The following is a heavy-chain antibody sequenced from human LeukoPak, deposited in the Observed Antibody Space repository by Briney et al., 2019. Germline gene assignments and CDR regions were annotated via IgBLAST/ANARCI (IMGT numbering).Heavy chain of an antibody. CDR2: IKYDGSEK. J-gene: IGHJ4*02. V-gene: IGHV3-7*01. CDR3: AKETRGYYDS. CDR1: GFTFTSYR. Sequence: PGGSLRLSRAASGFTFTSYRMSWVRQAPGKGLEWVANIKYDGSEKNSVDSVKGRFTISRDNAKNSVYLQMNSLRVEDTAVYYCAKETRGYYDSWGQGTLVTVSS.